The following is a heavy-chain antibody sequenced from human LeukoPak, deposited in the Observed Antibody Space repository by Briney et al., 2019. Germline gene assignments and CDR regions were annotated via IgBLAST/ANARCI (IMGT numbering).Heavy chain of an antibody. V-gene: IGHV3-21*01. Sequence: GGSLRLSCAASGFTFSSYSMNWVRQAPGKGLEWVSSISSSSSYIYYADSVKGRFTISRDNSKNTLYLQMNSLRAEDTAVYYCARDRWSSTSYNDYWGQGTLVTVSS. CDR1: GFTFSSYS. D-gene: IGHD2-2*01. CDR2: ISSSSSYI. J-gene: IGHJ4*02. CDR3: ARDRWSSTSYNDY.